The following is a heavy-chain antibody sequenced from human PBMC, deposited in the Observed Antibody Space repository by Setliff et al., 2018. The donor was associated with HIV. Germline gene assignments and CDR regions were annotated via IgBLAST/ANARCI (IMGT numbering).Heavy chain of an antibody. CDR2: ISSSGSFI. D-gene: IGHD6-19*01. V-gene: IGHV3-21*01. CDR1: GFNVSYNY. Sequence: GGSLRLSCAASGFNVSYNYMTWVRQAPGKGLEWVSSISSSGSFIYYADSVKGRFTISRDNADRSIYLQMNSLRVEDTAVYYCARVREGYESSGFYVYYYYYMDLWGKGTTVTVSS. CDR3: ARVREGYESSGFYVYYYYYMDL. J-gene: IGHJ6*03.